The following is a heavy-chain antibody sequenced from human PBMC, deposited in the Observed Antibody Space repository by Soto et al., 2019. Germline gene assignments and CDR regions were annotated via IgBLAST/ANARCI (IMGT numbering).Heavy chain of an antibody. CDR3: ARHVAGYSSGLDY. V-gene: IGHV4-39*01. J-gene: IGHJ4*02. D-gene: IGHD6-19*01. Sequence: QLQLQESGPGLVKPSETLSLTCTVSGGSISSSSYYWGWIRQPPGKGLEWIGSIYYSGSTYYNPSLKSRVTIPVDTAKNQFSLKLSSVTAADTAVYYCARHVAGYSSGLDYWGQGTLVTVSS. CDR1: GGSISSSSYY. CDR2: IYYSGST.